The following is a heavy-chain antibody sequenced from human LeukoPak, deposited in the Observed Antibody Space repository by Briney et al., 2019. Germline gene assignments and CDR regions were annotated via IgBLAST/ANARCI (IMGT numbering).Heavy chain of an antibody. J-gene: IGHJ4*02. D-gene: IGHD3-22*01. CDR2: IKQDGSEQ. Sequence: GGSLRLSCAVSGFTFRTYWMSWVRQAPGKGLEWVANIKQDGSEQYYMDSVKGRFTISRDNAKNSLYLQMNSLRVEDTAVYYCARDGPIYYDASGYSYWAQGTLVTVSS. CDR1: GFTFRTYW. CDR3: ARDGPIYYDASGYSY. V-gene: IGHV3-7*01.